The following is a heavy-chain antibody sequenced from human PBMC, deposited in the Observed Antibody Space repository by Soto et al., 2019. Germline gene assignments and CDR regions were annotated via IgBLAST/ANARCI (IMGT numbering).Heavy chain of an antibody. D-gene: IGHD2-2*01. CDR2: INAGNGNT. CDR1: GYTFTSYA. J-gene: IGHJ5*02. V-gene: IGHV1-3*01. Sequence: GASVKVSCKASGYTFTSYAMHWVRQAPGQRLEWMGWINAGNGNTKYSQKFQGRVTITRDTSASTAYMELSSLRSEDTAVYYCAICVVVPAAMYNWFDPWGQGTLVTVSS. CDR3: AICVVVPAAMYNWFDP.